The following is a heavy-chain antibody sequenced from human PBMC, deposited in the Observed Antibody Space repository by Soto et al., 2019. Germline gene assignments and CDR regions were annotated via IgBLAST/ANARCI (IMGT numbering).Heavy chain of an antibody. V-gene: IGHV3-30*18. CDR3: AKGGRQWLVTSDFNY. D-gene: IGHD6-19*01. CDR1: GFTFSDYA. Sequence: VQLVESGGGVVQPGRSLRLSCAASGFTFSDYAMHWVRQAPGKGLEWVAVVSHDGRNKHYADSVKGRFTISRDSSKNTVSLEMTSLRGEDTAVYYCAKGGRQWLVTSDFNYWGQGALVTVSS. CDR2: VSHDGRNK. J-gene: IGHJ4*02.